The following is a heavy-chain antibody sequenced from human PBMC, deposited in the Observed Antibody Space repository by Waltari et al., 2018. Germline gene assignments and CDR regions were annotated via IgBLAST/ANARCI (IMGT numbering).Heavy chain of an antibody. CDR2: ISYDGSNK. CDR3: AIHSGSFDY. J-gene: IGHJ4*02. D-gene: IGHD1-26*01. Sequence: QVQLVESGGGVVQPGRSLRLSCAASGFTFSSYAMHWVRQAPGKGLEWVAVISYDGSNKYYADSVKGRFTISRDNSKNTLYLQMNSLRAEDTAVYYCAIHSGSFDYWGQGTLVTVSS. CDR1: GFTFSSYA. V-gene: IGHV3-30-3*01.